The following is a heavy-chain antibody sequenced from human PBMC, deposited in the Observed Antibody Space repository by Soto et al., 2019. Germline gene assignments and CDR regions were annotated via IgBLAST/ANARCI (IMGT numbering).Heavy chain of an antibody. V-gene: IGHV4-30-2*01. CDR2: MSHRGIP. Sequence: SEILSLTCAVSGGSISSDAYSWSWIRQPPGKGLEWVGYMSHRGIPYYNPSLKSRVTISVDRSKNQFSLKLTSVTAAETAVYYCARAPYSTNYYYYGIDVWGQGTTVTVSS. CDR3: ARAPYSTNYYYYGIDV. J-gene: IGHJ6*02. CDR1: GGSISSDAYS. D-gene: IGHD2-2*01.